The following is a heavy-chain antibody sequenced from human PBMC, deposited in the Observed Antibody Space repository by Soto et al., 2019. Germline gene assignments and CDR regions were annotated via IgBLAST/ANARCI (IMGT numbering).Heavy chain of an antibody. J-gene: IGHJ4*02. CDR1: GFSLSTSGVD. CDR3: AHVYGGYDNFEY. V-gene: IGHV2-5*02. Sequence: QITLKESGPTLVKPTQTLTLTCTFSGFSLSTSGVDVGWIRQPPGKALEWLALIYWDDDKRYSPSLKSRLTITKDTSKYQVVLTLTNMEPVDTATYYCAHVYGGYDNFEYWGQGTLVTVSS. D-gene: IGHD5-12*01. CDR2: IYWDDDK.